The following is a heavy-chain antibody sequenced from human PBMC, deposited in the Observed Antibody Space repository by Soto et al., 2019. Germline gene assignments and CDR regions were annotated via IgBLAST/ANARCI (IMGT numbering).Heavy chain of an antibody. D-gene: IGHD3-22*01. Sequence: AGGSLILSCAASGFTFNIYDMHWVRQAPGKGLEWVAVNRYDGSNQYYADSVKGRFTISRDNPKNTLYLQINSLRAEDTAVYYCARIRYYYDSSGYYYFDYWGQGTLVTVSS. J-gene: IGHJ4*02. CDR3: ARIRYYYDSSGYYYFDY. CDR2: NRYDGSNQ. CDR1: GFTFNIYD. V-gene: IGHV3-33*01.